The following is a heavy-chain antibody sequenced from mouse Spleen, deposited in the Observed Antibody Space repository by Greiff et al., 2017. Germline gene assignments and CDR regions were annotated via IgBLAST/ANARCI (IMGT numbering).Heavy chain of an antibody. D-gene: IGHD2-1*01. CDR1: GFTFSSYA. J-gene: IGHJ1*01. CDR2: INSNGGST. CDR3: ARQGGNYDWYFDV. V-gene: IGHV5-6-2*01. Sequence: EVQLVESGGGLVKPGGSLKLSCAASGFTFSSYAMSWVRQTPEKRLEWVAAINSNGGSTYYPDTVKDRFTISRDNAKNTLYLQMSSLRSEDTALYYCARQGGNYDWYFDVWGAGTTVTVSS.